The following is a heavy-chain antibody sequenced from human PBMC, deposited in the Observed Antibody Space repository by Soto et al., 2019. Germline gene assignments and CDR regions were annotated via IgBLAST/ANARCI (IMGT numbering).Heavy chain of an antibody. Sequence: GESLKISCKGSGYSFTSHWIGWVRQMPGKGLEWMGIIYPGDSDTRYSPSFQGQVTISADKSISTAYLQWSSLKASDTAMYYCARLSDCSGGSCSPYYYYMDVWGKGTTVTVSS. J-gene: IGHJ6*03. D-gene: IGHD2-15*01. V-gene: IGHV5-51*01. CDR1: GYSFTSHW. CDR3: ARLSDCSGGSCSPYYYYMDV. CDR2: IYPGDSDT.